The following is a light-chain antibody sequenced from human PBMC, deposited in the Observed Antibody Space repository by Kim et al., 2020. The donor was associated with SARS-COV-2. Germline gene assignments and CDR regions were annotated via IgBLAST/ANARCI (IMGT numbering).Light chain of an antibody. CDR1: QYIFSY. CDR3: QQTHTTPKT. V-gene: IGKV1-39*01. Sequence: ASVGDRLTITCRASQYIFSYLNWYQQKPGKAPNLLIYAASTLQSGVPSRFSGSKSGTQFTLTINSLQPEDFAVYYCQQTHTTPKTFGQGTKVDIK. J-gene: IGKJ1*01. CDR2: AAS.